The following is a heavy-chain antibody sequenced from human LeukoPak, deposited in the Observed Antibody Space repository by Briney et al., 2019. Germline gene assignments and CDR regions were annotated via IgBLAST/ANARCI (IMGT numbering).Heavy chain of an antibody. V-gene: IGHV1-69*01. CDR3: ARGMQFRRGWYVWSY. J-gene: IGHJ4*02. D-gene: IGHD6-19*01. CDR1: GGTFSSYA. CDR2: IIPIFGTA. Sequence: GSSVKVSCKASGGTFSSYAISWVRQAPGQGLEWMGGIIPIFGTANYAQKFQGRVTITADESTSTAYMELSSLRSEDTAVYYCARGMQFRRGWYVWSYWGQGTLVTVSS.